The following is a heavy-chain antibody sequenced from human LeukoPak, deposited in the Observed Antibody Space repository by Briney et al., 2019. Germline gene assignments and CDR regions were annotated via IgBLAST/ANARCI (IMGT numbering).Heavy chain of an antibody. J-gene: IGHJ4*02. V-gene: IGHV3-30*02. CDR1: GFTFSGSG. CDR3: AKVPSPFAQHDY. D-gene: IGHD6-13*01. Sequence: GGSLRLSCAASGFTFSGSGMHWVRQAPGKGLEWVAFIRYDGTNKYYADFVKGRFTISRDNSKNTLYLQMNSLRAEDTAVYYCAKVPSPFAQHDYWGQGTLVTVSS. CDR2: IRYDGTNK.